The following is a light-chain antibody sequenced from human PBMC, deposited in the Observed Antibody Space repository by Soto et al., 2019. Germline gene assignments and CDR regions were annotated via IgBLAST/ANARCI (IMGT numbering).Light chain of an antibody. Sequence: QSALTQPASVSGSPGQSITISCTGTSSDVGGYNYVSWYQQHPGKAPKLMIYDVSNRPSGVSNRFSGSKSGNTASLTISGLQAEDEADYYCISYTSSSTLGVYVFGTGTKVTVL. CDR1: SSDVGGYNY. CDR2: DVS. CDR3: ISYTSSSTLGVYV. V-gene: IGLV2-14*01. J-gene: IGLJ1*01.